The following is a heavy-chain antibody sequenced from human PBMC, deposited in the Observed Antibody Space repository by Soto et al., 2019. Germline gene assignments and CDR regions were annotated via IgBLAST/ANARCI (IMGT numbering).Heavy chain of an antibody. CDR3: ARLYCSSTSCYGYYYYYMDV. Sequence: LSLTCAASGFTVSSNYMSWVRQAPGKGLEWVSVIYSGGSTYYADSVKGRFTISRDNSKNTLYLQMNSLRAEDTAVYYCARLYCSSTSCYGYYYYYMDVWGKGTTVTVSS. J-gene: IGHJ6*03. CDR1: GFTVSSNY. CDR2: IYSGGST. V-gene: IGHV3-66*01. D-gene: IGHD2-2*01.